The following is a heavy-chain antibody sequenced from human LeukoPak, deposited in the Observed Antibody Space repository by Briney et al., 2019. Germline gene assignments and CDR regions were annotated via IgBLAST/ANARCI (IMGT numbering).Heavy chain of an antibody. D-gene: IGHD5-12*01. Sequence: SETLPLTCAVYGGSFSGYYWSWIRQPPGKGLEWIGEINHSGSTNYNPSLKSRVTISVDTSKNQFSLKLSSVTAADTAVYYCAREEGPNIVATWGIDPWGQGTLVTVSS. CDR3: AREEGPNIVATWGIDP. V-gene: IGHV4-34*01. CDR1: GGSFSGYY. CDR2: INHSGST. J-gene: IGHJ5*02.